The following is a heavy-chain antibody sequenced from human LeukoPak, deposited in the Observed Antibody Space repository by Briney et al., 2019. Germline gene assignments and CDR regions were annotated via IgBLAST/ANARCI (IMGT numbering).Heavy chain of an antibody. CDR1: AGSISSGGYY. V-gene: IGHV4-31*03. J-gene: IGHJ6*04. Sequence: SETLSLTCTVSAGSISSGGYYWSWIRQHPGKGLEWIGYIYYSGSTYYNPSLKSRVTISVDTSKNQFSLKLSSVTAADTAVYYCARDLNRGDCSSTSCYGMDVWGKGTTVTVAS. CDR3: ARDLNRGDCSSTSCYGMDV. D-gene: IGHD2-2*01. CDR2: IYYSGST.